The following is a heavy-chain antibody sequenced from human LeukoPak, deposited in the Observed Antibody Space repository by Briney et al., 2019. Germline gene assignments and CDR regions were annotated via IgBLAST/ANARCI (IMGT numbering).Heavy chain of an antibody. CDR1: GFTFSDYN. J-gene: IGHJ6*03. V-gene: IGHV3-53*01. CDR3: ARVLSGRGSLYDYYYYMDV. Sequence: GGSLRLSCAASGFTFSDYNMRWIRQAPGKVLEWVSVTYSNGRTYYADSVKGRFTISRDISKNTLYLQMNSLRAEDTAVYYCARVLSGRGSLYDYYYYMDVWGKGTTVTISS. D-gene: IGHD3-10*01. CDR2: TYSNGRT.